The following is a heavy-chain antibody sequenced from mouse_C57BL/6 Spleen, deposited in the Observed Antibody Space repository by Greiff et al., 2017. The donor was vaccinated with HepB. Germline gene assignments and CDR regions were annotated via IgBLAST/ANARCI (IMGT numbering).Heavy chain of an antibody. CDR1: GYAFSSSW. CDR3: ARDGSSLYYAMDY. Sequence: VQLVESGPELVKPGASVKISCKASGYAFSSSWMNWVKQRPGKGLEWIGRIYPGDGDTNYNGKFKGKATLTADKSSSTAYMQLSSLTSEDSAVYFCARDGSSLYYAMDYWGQGTSVTVSS. CDR2: IYPGDGDT. J-gene: IGHJ4*01. D-gene: IGHD1-1*01. V-gene: IGHV1-82*01.